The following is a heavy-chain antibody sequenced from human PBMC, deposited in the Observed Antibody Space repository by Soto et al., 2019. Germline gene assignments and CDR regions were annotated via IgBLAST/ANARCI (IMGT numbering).Heavy chain of an antibody. D-gene: IGHD5-12*01. Sequence: QVHLVQSGVEVKTPGASVKVSCQASGYTFFTYDISWVRQAPGQGLEWMGWISTYSGDTKYAQKFQGRVTMTTDTSTTTAYLELMSLRSDDTAVYYCARHHGPTTSENWFDPWCQGTRVSVSS. CDR1: GYTFFTYD. J-gene: IGHJ5*02. CDR3: ARHHGPTTSENWFDP. V-gene: IGHV1-18*01. CDR2: ISTYSGDT.